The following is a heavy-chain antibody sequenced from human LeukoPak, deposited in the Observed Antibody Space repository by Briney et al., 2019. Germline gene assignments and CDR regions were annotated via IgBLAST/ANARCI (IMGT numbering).Heavy chain of an antibody. D-gene: IGHD6-6*01. V-gene: IGHV3-23*01. CDR1: GFTFSSYA. J-gene: IGHJ4*02. CDR3: AKDLRGAARPTRSSPLFDY. Sequence: GGSLRLSCAASGFTFSSYAMRWVRQAPGKGLEWVSAISGSGGSTYYADSVKGRFTISRDNSKNTLYLQMNSLRAEDTAVYYCAKDLRGAARPTRSSPLFDYWGQGTLVTVSS. CDR2: ISGSGGST.